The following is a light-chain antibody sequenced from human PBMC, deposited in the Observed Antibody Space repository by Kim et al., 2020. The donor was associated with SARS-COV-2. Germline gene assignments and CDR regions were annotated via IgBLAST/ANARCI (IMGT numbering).Light chain of an antibody. CDR1: NIGSKS. CDR2: YDS. Sequence: SHELIQPPSVSVAPGKTARITCGGNNIGSKSVHWYQQKPGQAPVLVIYYDSDRPSGIPERFSGSNSGNTATLTISRVEAGDEADYYCQVWDSSSDHRYVFGTGTKVTVL. V-gene: IGLV3-21*04. J-gene: IGLJ1*01. CDR3: QVWDSSSDHRYV.